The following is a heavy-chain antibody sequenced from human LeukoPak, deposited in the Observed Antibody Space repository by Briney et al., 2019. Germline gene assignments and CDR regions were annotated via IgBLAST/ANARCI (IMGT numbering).Heavy chain of an antibody. Sequence: GGSLRLSCAASGFTFSSYEMNWVRQAPGKGLEWVSYISSSGSTIYYADSVEGRFTISRDNAKNSLYLQMNSLRAEDTAVYYCARDRSGWYEINDAFDIWGQGTMVTVSS. D-gene: IGHD6-19*01. CDR1: GFTFSSYE. CDR2: ISSSGSTI. J-gene: IGHJ3*02. V-gene: IGHV3-48*03. CDR3: ARDRSGWYEINDAFDI.